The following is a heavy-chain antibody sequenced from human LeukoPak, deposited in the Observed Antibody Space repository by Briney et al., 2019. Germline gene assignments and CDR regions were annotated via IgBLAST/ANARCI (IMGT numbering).Heavy chain of an antibody. CDR3: AKKGYYDGSGYYMYYFDH. CDR1: GFTFCIYS. CDR2: FSGSGGTA. D-gene: IGHD3-22*01. J-gene: IGHJ4*02. V-gene: IGHV3-23*01. Sequence: GFLRPSRAASGFTFCIYSISWGRQAPGEGLEGVPAFSGSGGTAYYADSVKGRFTISRDNSKNTLYLQMNSLRAEDTAVYYCAKKGYYDGSGYYMYYFDHWGQGTLVTVSS.